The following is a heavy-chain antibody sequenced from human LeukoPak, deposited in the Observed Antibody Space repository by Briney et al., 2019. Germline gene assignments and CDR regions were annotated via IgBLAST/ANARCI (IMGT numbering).Heavy chain of an antibody. CDR2: ISGSGGST. V-gene: IGHV3-23*01. D-gene: IGHD3-10*01. Sequence: GGSLRLSCAASGFTFSSYAMSWVRQAPGKGLEWVSAISGSGGSTYYADSVKGRFTISRDNSENTLYLQMNSLRAEDTAVYYCAKYGSGSPTFDYWGQGTLVTVSS. CDR1: GFTFSSYA. CDR3: AKYGSGSPTFDY. J-gene: IGHJ4*02.